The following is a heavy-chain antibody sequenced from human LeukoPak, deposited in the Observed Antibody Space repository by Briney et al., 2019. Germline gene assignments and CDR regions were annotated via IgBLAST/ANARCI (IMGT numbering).Heavy chain of an antibody. CDR1: GFTFSSYA. J-gene: IGHJ4*02. CDR2: ISGSGGST. Sequence: GGSLRLSCAASGFTFSSYAMSWVRQVPGKGLEWVSAISGSGGSTYYADSVKGRFTISRDNSKNTLYLQMNSLRAEDTAVYYCAKDRVRWLQLFYFDYWGQGTLVTVSS. D-gene: IGHD5-24*01. CDR3: AKDRVRWLQLFYFDY. V-gene: IGHV3-23*01.